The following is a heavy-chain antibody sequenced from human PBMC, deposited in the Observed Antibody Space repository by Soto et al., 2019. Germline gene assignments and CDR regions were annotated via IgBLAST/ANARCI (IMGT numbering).Heavy chain of an antibody. J-gene: IGHJ5*02. Sequence: GGSLRLSCATSGFTLSSYWMNWVRQAPGKGLVWVSRINSDGSTTSYVDSVKGRFTISRDNAKNTLYLQMNSLRAEDTAVYYCARDRGSSGGWYGLWFDPWGQGTLVTVSS. V-gene: IGHV3-74*01. CDR1: GFTLSSYW. D-gene: IGHD6-19*01. CDR3: ARDRGSSGGWYGLWFDP. CDR2: INSDGSTT.